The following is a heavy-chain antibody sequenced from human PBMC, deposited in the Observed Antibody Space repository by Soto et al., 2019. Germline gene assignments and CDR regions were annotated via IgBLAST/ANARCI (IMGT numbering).Heavy chain of an antibody. CDR1: GYTFTGYY. D-gene: IGHD5-18*01. CDR2: INPNSGGT. CDR3: ARDVTAMVRGYYYYGMDV. V-gene: IGHV1-2*04. Sequence: QVQLVQSGAEVKKPGASVKVSCKASGYTFTGYYMHWVRQAPGQGLEWLGWINPNSGGTNYAQKFQGWVTMTRDTPISQAYMELSRLRSDDTAVYYCARDVTAMVRGYYYYGMDVWGQGTTVTVSS. J-gene: IGHJ6*02.